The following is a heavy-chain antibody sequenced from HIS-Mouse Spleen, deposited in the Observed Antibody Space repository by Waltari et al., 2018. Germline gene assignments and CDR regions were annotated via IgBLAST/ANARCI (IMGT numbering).Heavy chain of an antibody. D-gene: IGHD5-12*01. Sequence: QLQLQESGPGLVKPSETLSLTCTVSGYSISSGYYWGWIRQPPGKGLEWIGSIYHSGSTYYNPSLKSRVTISVDTSKNQFSLKLSSVTAADTAVYYCARVGGGYDYYFDYWGQGTLVTVSS. V-gene: IGHV4-38-2*02. J-gene: IGHJ4*02. CDR2: IYHSGST. CDR3: ARVGGGYDYYFDY. CDR1: GYSISSGYY.